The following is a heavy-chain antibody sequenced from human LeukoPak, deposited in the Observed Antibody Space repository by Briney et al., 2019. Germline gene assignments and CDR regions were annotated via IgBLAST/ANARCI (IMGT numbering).Heavy chain of an antibody. J-gene: IGHJ3*02. CDR2: IYHSGST. V-gene: IGHV4-30-2*01. CDR3: ARDVVTVTKGFDI. CDR1: GGSISSGGYS. Sequence: PSETLSLTCAVSGGSISSGGYSWSWIRQPPGKGLEWIGYIYHSGSTYYNPSLKSRVTISIDTSKNQFSLKLSSVTAADTAVYYCARDVVTVTKGFDIWGQGTMVSVSS. D-gene: IGHD4-17*01.